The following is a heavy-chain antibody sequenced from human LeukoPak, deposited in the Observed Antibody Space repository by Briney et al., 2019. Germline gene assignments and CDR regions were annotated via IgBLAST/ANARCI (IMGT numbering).Heavy chain of an antibody. CDR1: GGSIRSGGYY. J-gene: IGHJ4*02. D-gene: IGHD3-10*01. CDR3: ARERSGSFDEHFDY. CDR2: IYTSGST. V-gene: IGHV4-61*02. Sequence: TLSLTCTVSGGSIRSGGYYWSWIRRPAGKGLEWIGRIYTSGSTDYNPSLKSRVNISFDTSKNHFSLKLTSVTAADTAVYYCARERSGSFDEHFDYWGQGTLVTVSS.